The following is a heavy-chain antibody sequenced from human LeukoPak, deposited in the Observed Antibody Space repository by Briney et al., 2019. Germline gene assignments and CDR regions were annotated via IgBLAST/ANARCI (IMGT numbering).Heavy chain of an antibody. CDR2: ISWNSGSI. Sequence: GRSLRLSCAASGFTFNDYAMRWVRQASGKGLEWVSGISWNSGSIGYADSVKGRFTISRDNAKNSLYLQMNSLRPEDTALYYCAKSPNSFDFYYYMDVWGKGTTVTVSS. D-gene: IGHD5-18*01. CDR3: AKSPNSFDFYYYMDV. CDR1: GFTFNDYA. V-gene: IGHV3-9*01. J-gene: IGHJ6*03.